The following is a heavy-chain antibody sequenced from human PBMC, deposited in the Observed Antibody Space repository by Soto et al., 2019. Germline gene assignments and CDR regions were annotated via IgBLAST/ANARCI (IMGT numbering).Heavy chain of an antibody. J-gene: IGHJ4*02. CDR2: ISYDGSNK. CDR1: GFTFSSYG. D-gene: IGHD5-12*01. CDR3: AKSQTRRDGYNPSDS. V-gene: IGHV3-30*18. Sequence: QVQLVESGGGVVQPGRSLRLSCAASGFTFSSYGMHWVRQAPGKGLEWVAVISYDGSNKYYADSVKGRFTISRDNSKNTLYLQMNSLRAEDTAVYYCAKSQTRRDGYNPSDSWGQGTLVTVSS.